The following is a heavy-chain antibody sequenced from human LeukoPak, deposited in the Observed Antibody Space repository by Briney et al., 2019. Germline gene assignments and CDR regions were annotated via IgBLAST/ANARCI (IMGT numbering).Heavy chain of an antibody. V-gene: IGHV1-2*02. CDR1: GYTFTSYD. CDR3: AREWQVGATGFDY. CDR2: INPNSGGT. J-gene: IGHJ4*02. Sequence: ASVKVSCKASGYTFTSYDINWVRQATGQGPEWMGWINPNSGGTNYAQKFQGRVTMTRDTSISTAYMELSRLRSDDTAVYYCAREWQVGATGFDYWGQGTLVTVSS. D-gene: IGHD1-26*01.